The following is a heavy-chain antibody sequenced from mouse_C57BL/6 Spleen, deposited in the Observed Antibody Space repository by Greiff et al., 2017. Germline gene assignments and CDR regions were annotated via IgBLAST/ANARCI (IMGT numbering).Heavy chain of an antibody. V-gene: IGHV1-50*01. Sequence: QVHVKQSGAELVKPGASVKLSCKASGYTFTSYWMQWVKQRPGQGLEWIGEIDPSDSYTNYNQKFKGKATLTVDTSSSTAYMQLSSLTSEDSAVYYCARKGYGSSYWYFDVWGTGTTVTVSS. J-gene: IGHJ1*03. CDR3: ARKGYGSSYWYFDV. CDR1: GYTFTSYW. D-gene: IGHD1-1*01. CDR2: IDPSDSYT.